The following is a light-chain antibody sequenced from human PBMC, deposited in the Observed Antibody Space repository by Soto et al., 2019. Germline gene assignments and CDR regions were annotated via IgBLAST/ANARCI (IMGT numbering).Light chain of an antibody. CDR2: DAS. CDR1: QSISSW. CDR3: QQYNSYYSIT. Sequence: DIQMTQSPSTLSASVGDRVTITCRASQSISSWLAWYQQKPGKAPKLLIYDASSLESGVPSRFSGSGSGTEFTLTISSLQPDDFATYYYQQYNSYYSITFGQGTRLEIK. J-gene: IGKJ5*01. V-gene: IGKV1-5*01.